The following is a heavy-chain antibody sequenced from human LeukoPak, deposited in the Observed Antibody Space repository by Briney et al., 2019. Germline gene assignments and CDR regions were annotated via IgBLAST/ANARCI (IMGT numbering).Heavy chain of an antibody. V-gene: IGHV1-18*01. CDR1: GYTFTSYG. Sequence: ASVKVSSKASGYTFTSYGISWVGQATGQGLDWMGWISAYNGNTNYAQKLQGRVTMTTDTSASTAYMELRSLRSDDTAVYYCARDSGYNWNPLYYYYYYMDVWGKGTTVTVSS. J-gene: IGHJ6*03. CDR3: ARDSGYNWNPLYYYYYYMDV. CDR2: ISAYNGNT. D-gene: IGHD1-20*01.